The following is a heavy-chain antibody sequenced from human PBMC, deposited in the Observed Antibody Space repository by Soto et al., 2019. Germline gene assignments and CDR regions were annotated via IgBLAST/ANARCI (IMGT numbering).Heavy chain of an antibody. J-gene: IGHJ4*02. CDR2: IYYSGST. Sequence: TSETLSLTCTVSGGSVSSGSYYWSWIRQPPGKGLEWIGYIYYSGSTNYNPSLKSRVTISVDTSKNQFSLKLSSVTAADTAVYYCARAEGYSGYPDYWGQGTLVTVSS. V-gene: IGHV4-61*01. CDR1: GGSVSSGSYY. D-gene: IGHD5-12*01. CDR3: ARAEGYSGYPDY.